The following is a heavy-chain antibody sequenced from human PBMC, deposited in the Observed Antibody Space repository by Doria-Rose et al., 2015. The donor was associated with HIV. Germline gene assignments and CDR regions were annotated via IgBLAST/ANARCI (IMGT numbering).Heavy chain of an antibody. CDR1: GGSISSYY. CDR3: ARSNNWNFNWFDP. CDR2: VFYSGST. V-gene: IGHV4-59*01. Sequence: LSLTCTVSGGSISSYYWSWIRQPPGKGLEWIGCVFYSGSTNYNPSLKRRVTISLDTSKNQFSLNPNSVTAADTAVYYCARSNNWNFNWFDPWGQGTLVTVSS. D-gene: IGHD1-7*01. J-gene: IGHJ5*02.